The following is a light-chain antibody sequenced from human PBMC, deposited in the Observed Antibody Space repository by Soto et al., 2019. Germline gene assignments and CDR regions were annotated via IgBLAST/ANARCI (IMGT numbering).Light chain of an antibody. CDR1: QSVSRSY. CDR2: GAS. J-gene: IGKJ3*01. V-gene: IGKV3-20*01. CDR3: QQYGSSPFT. Sequence: EIVLTQSPGTLSLSPGERATLSCRASQSVSRSYVAWYQQKPGQAPRLLIYGASGRATGIPDRFSGSGSGTDFTLTISRLEPEDFAVYYCQQYGSSPFTFGPGTKVDIK.